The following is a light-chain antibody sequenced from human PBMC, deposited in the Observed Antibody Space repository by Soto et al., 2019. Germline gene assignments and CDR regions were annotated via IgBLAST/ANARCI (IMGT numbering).Light chain of an antibody. V-gene: IGKV1-12*01. CDR1: QGIRRW. J-gene: IGKJ4*01. Sequence: DIQMTQSPSSVSASVGDRVTITCRASQGIRRWLAWYQQKPGNAPNLLIYAASSMQSGVPSRFSGSGSGTDFTLTISSRQPEDFATYYCQQANSFPLTFGGGTKVEIK. CDR2: AAS. CDR3: QQANSFPLT.